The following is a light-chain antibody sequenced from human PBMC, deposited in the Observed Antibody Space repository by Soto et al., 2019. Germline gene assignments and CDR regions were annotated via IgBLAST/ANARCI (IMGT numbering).Light chain of an antibody. CDR1: SSDVGGYNS. V-gene: IGLV2-14*01. CDR3: SSFTSSSTHV. CDR2: EVS. Sequence: QSVLTQPASVSGSPGQSITISCTGTSSDVGGYNSVSWYQQHPGKAHKLMIYEVSNRPSGVSNRFSGSKSGNTASLTISGLQAEDEGDYYCSSFTSSSTHVFGTGTKVTVL. J-gene: IGLJ1*01.